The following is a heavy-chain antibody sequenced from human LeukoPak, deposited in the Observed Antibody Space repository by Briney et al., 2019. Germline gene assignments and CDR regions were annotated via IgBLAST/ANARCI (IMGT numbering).Heavy chain of an antibody. CDR3: AREKSPERKTWLQLGAFDV. CDR1: GDSISRYF. J-gene: IGHJ3*01. Sequence: SETLSLTCTVSGDSISRYFWGWIRQPPNKGLECIGYIFYSGTTNYNPSLKSRVTISIDTSKIQFSLKLSSVTAADTGVYYCAREKSPERKTWLQLGAFDVWGQGTVVTVSS. D-gene: IGHD5-24*01. CDR2: IFYSGTT. V-gene: IGHV4-59*01.